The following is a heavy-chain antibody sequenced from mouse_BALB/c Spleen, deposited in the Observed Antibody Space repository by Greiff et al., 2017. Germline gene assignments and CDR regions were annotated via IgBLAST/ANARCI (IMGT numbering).Heavy chain of an antibody. J-gene: IGHJ3*01. CDR1: GFNIKDTY. CDR2: IDPANGNT. Sequence: VQLQQSGAELVKPGASVKLSCTASGFNIKDTYMHWVKQRPEQGLEWIGRIDPANGNTKYDPKFQGKATITADTSSNTAYLQLSSLTSEDTAVYDCARRLYGNYGLAYWGQGTLVTVSA. V-gene: IGHV14-3*02. CDR3: ARRLYGNYGLAY. D-gene: IGHD2-1*01.